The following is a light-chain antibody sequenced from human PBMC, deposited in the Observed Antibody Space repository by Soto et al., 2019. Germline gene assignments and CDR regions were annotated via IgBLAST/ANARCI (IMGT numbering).Light chain of an antibody. CDR2: VAS. CDR1: QSISSW. CDR3: QQYNSYPWK. V-gene: IGKV1-5*01. J-gene: IGKJ1*01. Sequence: DIQMTQSPSILSASVGDRVTISCRASQSISSWLAWYQQKPGKAPNLLIFVASDLETGVPSRFSVSEDETEFSLTISGLQPDDFATYYCQQYNSYPWKFGQGTKVQIK.